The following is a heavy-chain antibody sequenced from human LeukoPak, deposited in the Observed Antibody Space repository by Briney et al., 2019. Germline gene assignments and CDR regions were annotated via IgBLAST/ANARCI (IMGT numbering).Heavy chain of an antibody. Sequence: ASVKVSCKASGYTFTSYDINWVRQATGQGLEWMGWMNPNSGNTGYAQKFQGRVTITRNTSISTAYMELSRLRSDDTAVYYCARDPSRPGYYYYMDVWGQGSTVTVSS. CDR2: MNPNSGNT. CDR3: ARDPSRPGYYYYMDV. V-gene: IGHV1-8*03. CDR1: GYTFTSYD. J-gene: IGHJ6*03. D-gene: IGHD1-14*01.